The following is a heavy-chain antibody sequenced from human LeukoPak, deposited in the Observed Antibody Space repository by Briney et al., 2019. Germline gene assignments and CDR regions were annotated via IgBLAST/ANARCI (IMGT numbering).Heavy chain of an antibody. Sequence: GGSLRLSCAASGITFSDHWMHWVRQAPGKGLEWVSSISGSGGSTYYADSVKGRFTISRDNSKNTLYLQMYSLRAEDTAVYYCAKVEGASKASVYWGQGALVTVSS. D-gene: IGHD1-1*01. CDR2: ISGSGGST. V-gene: IGHV3-23*01. CDR1: GITFSDHW. CDR3: AKVEGASKASVY. J-gene: IGHJ4*02.